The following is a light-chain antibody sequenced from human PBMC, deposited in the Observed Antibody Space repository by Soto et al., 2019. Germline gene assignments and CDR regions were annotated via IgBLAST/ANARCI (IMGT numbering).Light chain of an antibody. CDR1: QSVGSY. CDR2: DAS. CDR3: HQRSTWPWT. Sequence: EIVLTQSPATLSLSPGERATLSCRASQSVGSYLAWYQQKPGQAPRLLIYDASNRATGIPARFSGCGSGTDVTLSISSLEPEDFAVYYCHQRSTWPWTFGQGTKVEI. V-gene: IGKV3-11*01. J-gene: IGKJ1*01.